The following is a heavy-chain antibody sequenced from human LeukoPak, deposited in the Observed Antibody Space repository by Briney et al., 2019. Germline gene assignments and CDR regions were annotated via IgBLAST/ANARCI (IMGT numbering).Heavy chain of an antibody. J-gene: IGHJ3*02. CDR3: ARILQNDAFDI. CDR1: GFTVSSNY. CDR2: IYSGGST. D-gene: IGHD2/OR15-2a*01. Sequence: GGSLRLSCAASGFTVSSNYMSWVRQAPGKGLEWVSVIYSGGSTYYADSVKGRFTISRDNSKNTLYLQMNSLRAEDTAVYYCARILQNDAFDIWGQGTMVTVSS. V-gene: IGHV3-53*01.